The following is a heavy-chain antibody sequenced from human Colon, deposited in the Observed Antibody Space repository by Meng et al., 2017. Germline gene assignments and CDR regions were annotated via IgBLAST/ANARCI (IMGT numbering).Heavy chain of an antibody. CDR1: GGSISSYNW. J-gene: IGHJ4*02. Sequence: QLQESGPGLVEPSGTMSLTCAVSGGSISSYNWWSWVRQPPGKGLEWSGQIELGGTPYYNPSLESRVIMSLDKSKNQLSLRLTSVAAADTAVYYCARHGGWHFDYWGQGALVTVSS. D-gene: IGHD6-19*01. CDR2: IELGGTP. CDR3: ARHGGWHFDY. V-gene: IGHV4-4*02.